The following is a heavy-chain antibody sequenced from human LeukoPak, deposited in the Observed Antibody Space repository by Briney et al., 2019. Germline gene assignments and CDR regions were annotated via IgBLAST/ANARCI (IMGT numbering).Heavy chain of an antibody. CDR2: ITGSGGST. Sequence: GGSLRLSCVASEFTFSSYGLSWVRQAPGKGLEWVSAITGSGGSTYYADSVKGRFTISRDNSKNTLYLQMNSLRAEDTAVYYCAKDITMVRGVTPDAFDIWGQGTMVTVSS. V-gene: IGHV3-23*01. CDR1: EFTFSSYG. D-gene: IGHD3-10*01. J-gene: IGHJ3*02. CDR3: AKDITMVRGVTPDAFDI.